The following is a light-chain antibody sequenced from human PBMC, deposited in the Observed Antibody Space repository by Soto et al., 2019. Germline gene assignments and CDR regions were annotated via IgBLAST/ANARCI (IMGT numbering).Light chain of an antibody. J-gene: IGLJ1*01. V-gene: IGLV4-69*01. CDR2: LNSDGSH. Sequence: QLVLTQSASASASMGASVKLTCTLSSGHSSYAIAWHQQQPEKGPRYLMKLNSDGSHSKGDGIPDRFSGSSSGAERYLTISSLQSEDEADYYCQTWGTGIQVFGTGTKLTV. CDR1: SGHSSYA. CDR3: QTWGTGIQV.